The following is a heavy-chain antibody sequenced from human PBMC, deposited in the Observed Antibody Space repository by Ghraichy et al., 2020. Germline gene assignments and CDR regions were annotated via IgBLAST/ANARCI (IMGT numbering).Heavy chain of an antibody. D-gene: IGHD6-6*01. Sequence: ASVKVSCKASGYTFTGYYMHWVRQAPGQGLEWMGWINPNSGGTNYAQKFQGRVTMTRDTSISTAYMELSRLRSDDTAVYYCASDSSSAAYYYYYGMDVWGQGTTVTVSS. CDR1: GYTFTGYY. V-gene: IGHV1-2*02. CDR2: INPNSGGT. J-gene: IGHJ6*02. CDR3: ASDSSSAAYYYYYGMDV.